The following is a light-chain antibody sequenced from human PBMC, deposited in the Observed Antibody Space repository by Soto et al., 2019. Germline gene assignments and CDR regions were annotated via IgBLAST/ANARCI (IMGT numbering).Light chain of an antibody. J-gene: IGKJ1*01. CDR2: DAS. Sequence: DIPMPHAPSTLSASVGDRVTITCRASQSISIWLAWYQQKPGKAPKLLIYDASSLESGVPSRFSGSGSGTEFTLTISRPQPDDFAGYYCQQFNSYSGTFGQGTKVDFK. CDR3: QQFNSYSGT. CDR1: QSISIW. V-gene: IGKV1-5*01.